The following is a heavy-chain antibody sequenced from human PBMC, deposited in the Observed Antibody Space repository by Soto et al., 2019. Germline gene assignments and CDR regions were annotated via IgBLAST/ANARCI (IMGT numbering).Heavy chain of an antibody. CDR2: INPNSGGT. Sequence: QVQLVQSGAEVKKPGASVKVSCKASGYTFTGYYMHWVRQAPGQGLEWMGWINPNSGGTNYAQKFQGWVTMTRDTSINTAYMELRRMKPDDTALYYGASDLAPDIVIEPATMRAFDIWGQVKMVTVSS. CDR1: GYTFTGYY. CDR3: ASDLAPDIVIEPATMRAFDI. J-gene: IGHJ3*02. D-gene: IGHD2-2*01. V-gene: IGHV1-2*04.